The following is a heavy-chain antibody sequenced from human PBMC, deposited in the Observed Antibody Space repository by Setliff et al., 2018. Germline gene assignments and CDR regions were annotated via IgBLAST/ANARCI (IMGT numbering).Heavy chain of an antibody. CDR1: GYTFTNYG. D-gene: IGHD3-22*01. CDR2: INNYSFKT. CDR3: ARINFYVSSGYYYAPEL. V-gene: IGHV1-18*01. Sequence: SVKVSCKTSGYTFTNYGITWVRQAPGQGLEWMGWINNYSFKTNYPQKFLGRVTVTTDTSTGTAYMELGSLTSDDTAIYYCARINFYVSSGYYYAPELWGQGTTVTVSS. J-gene: IGHJ4*02.